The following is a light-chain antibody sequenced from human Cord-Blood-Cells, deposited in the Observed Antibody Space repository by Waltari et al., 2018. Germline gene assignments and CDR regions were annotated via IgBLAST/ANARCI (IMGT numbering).Light chain of an antibody. CDR1: SSDVGGYNY. J-gene: IGLJ1*01. CDR3: CSYAGSVYV. Sequence: QSALTQPRSVSGSPGQSVTISCTGTSSDVGGYNYVSWYQQHPGKAPKLMIYDVSKRPAGVPDRFSGSKSGNAASLTISGLQAEDEADYYCCSYAGSVYVVGTGTKVTVL. CDR2: DVS. V-gene: IGLV2-11*01.